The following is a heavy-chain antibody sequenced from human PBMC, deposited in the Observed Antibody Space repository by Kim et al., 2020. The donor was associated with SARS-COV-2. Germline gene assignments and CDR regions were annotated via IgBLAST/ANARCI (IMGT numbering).Heavy chain of an antibody. CDR3: ARGTYGYLRRLNAFDI. CDR2: INHSGST. D-gene: IGHD5-12*01. V-gene: IGHV4-34*01. J-gene: IGHJ3*02. CDR1: GGSFSGYY. Sequence: SETLSLTCAVYGGSFSGYYWSWIRQPPGKGLEWIGEINHSGSTNYNPSLKSRVTISVDTSKNQFSLKLSSVTAADTAVYYCARGTYGYLRRLNAFDIWGQGTMVTVSS.